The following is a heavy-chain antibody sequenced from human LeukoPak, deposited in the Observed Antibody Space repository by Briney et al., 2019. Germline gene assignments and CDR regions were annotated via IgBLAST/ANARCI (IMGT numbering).Heavy chain of an antibody. CDR2: ISYDGSNK. CDR3: ARDQGYCSSTSCYYYYYGMDV. CDR1: GFTFSSYS. Sequence: GGSLRLSCAASGFTFSSYSMNWVRQAPGKGLEWVAVISYDGSNKYYADSVKGRFTISRDNSKNTLYLQMNSLRAEDTAVYYCARDQGYCSSTSCYYYYYGMDVWGQGTTVTVSS. V-gene: IGHV3-30*03. J-gene: IGHJ6*02. D-gene: IGHD2-2*01.